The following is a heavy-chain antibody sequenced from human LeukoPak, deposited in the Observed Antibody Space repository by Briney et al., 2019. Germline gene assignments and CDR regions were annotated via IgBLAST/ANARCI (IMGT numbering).Heavy chain of an antibody. D-gene: IGHD3-10*01. CDR2: INHSGST. J-gene: IGHJ4*02. Sequence: SETLSLTCAVYGGSFSGYYWSWIRQPPGKGLEWIGEINHSGSTNYNPTLKSRVTISVDTSKNQFSLKLSSVTAADTAVYYCARGLSPRINMVRGVRPPFRGVFDYWGQGTLVTVSS. CDR3: ARGLSPRINMVRGVRPPFRGVFDY. CDR1: GGSFSGYY. V-gene: IGHV4-34*01.